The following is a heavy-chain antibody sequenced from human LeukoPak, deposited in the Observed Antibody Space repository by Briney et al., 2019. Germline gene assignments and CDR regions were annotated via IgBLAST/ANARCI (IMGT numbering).Heavy chain of an antibody. V-gene: IGHV3-23*01. Sequence: PGGSLRLSCAASGFTFRSHAMSWVRQAPGKGLDYVSTITGSGGSTYYADSVKGRFTISRDNSKNTLYLQMDSLRAEDTAVYYCAKDQCTSTSCYKGDYWGQGTLVTVSS. J-gene: IGHJ4*02. CDR2: ITGSGGST. D-gene: IGHD2-2*02. CDR1: GFTFRSHA. CDR3: AKDQCTSTSCYKGDY.